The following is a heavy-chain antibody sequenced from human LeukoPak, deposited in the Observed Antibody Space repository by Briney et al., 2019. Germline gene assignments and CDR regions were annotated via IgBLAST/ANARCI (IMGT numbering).Heavy chain of an antibody. CDR1: GYTSIAYY. D-gene: IGHD6-13*01. V-gene: IGHV1-2*02. CDR2: INPNSGGT. J-gene: IGHJ6*03. CDR3: ARGGAAAGTYYYYMDV. Sequence: GASVEVSCKASGYTSIAYYMHWVRQAPGQGLEWMGWINPNSGGTNYAQKFQGRVTMTRDTSISTAYMELSRLRSDDTAVYYCARGGAAAGTYYYYMDVWGKGTTVTVSS.